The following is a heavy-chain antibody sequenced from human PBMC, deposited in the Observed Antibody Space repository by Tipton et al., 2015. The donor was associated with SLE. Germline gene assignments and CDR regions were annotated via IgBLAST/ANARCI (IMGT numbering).Heavy chain of an antibody. CDR3: ATRYYDYIWGGSRKYFFDY. J-gene: IGHJ4*02. Sequence: TLSLTCTVSGYSISTGFYWGWIRQPPGKGLDWIGHVSPSGDTNYNPSLESRVTISRDTPINQFSLKLNSVTAADTAIYYCATRYYDYIWGGSRKYFFDYWGQGALVTVSS. V-gene: IGHV4-38-2*02. CDR2: VSPSGDT. D-gene: IGHD3-16*01. CDR1: GYSISTGFY.